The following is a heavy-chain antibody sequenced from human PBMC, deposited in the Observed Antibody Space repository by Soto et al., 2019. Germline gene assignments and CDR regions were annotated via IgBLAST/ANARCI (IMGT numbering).Heavy chain of an antibody. D-gene: IGHD2-15*01. Sequence: QVQLQESGPGLVKPSETLSLTCTVSCGSISSGSYYWSWIRQHPGKGLEWIGYIYYSGSTYYNPSLKSRITMSVDTSKNHCSLRLTSVTAADTAVYYCARVRGTDCSDDSCYCWFVPWGQGTLVTVSS. V-gene: IGHV4-31*03. J-gene: IGHJ5*02. CDR2: IYYSGST. CDR3: ARVRGTDCSDDSCYCWFVP. CDR1: CGSISSGSYY.